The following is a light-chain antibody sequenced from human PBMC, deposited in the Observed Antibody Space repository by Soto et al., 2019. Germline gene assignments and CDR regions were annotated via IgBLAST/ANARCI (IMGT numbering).Light chain of an antibody. CDR1: SSDVGGYNY. V-gene: IGLV2-14*01. Sequence: QSALTQPASVSGSPGQSITISCTGTSSDVGGYNYVSWYQQHPRKAPKLMIYEVSHRPSGVSNRFSGSKSGNTASLTISGLQAEDEADYYCSSYTSSSIDYVFGTGTKLTVL. CDR2: EVS. J-gene: IGLJ1*01. CDR3: SSYTSSSIDYV.